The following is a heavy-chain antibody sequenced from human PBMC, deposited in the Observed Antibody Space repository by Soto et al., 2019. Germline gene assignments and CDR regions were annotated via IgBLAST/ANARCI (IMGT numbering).Heavy chain of an antibody. CDR2: INPNSGGT. V-gene: IGHV1-2*02. CDR3: ARPIGYCSSTSCYPGNNWFDP. D-gene: IGHD2-2*01. CDR1: GYTFTGYY. J-gene: IGHJ5*02. Sequence: ASVKVSCKASGYTFTGYYMHWVRQAPGQGLEWMGWINPNSGGTNYAQKFQGRVTMTRDTSISTAYMELSRLRSDDTAVYYCARPIGYCSSTSCYPGNNWFDPWGQGTLVTVSS.